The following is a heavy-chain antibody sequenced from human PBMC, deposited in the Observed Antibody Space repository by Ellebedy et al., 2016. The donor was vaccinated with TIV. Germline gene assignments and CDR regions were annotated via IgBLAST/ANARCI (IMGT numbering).Heavy chain of an antibody. J-gene: IGHJ4*02. CDR3: ARRGDSDFDS. Sequence: TVSCKISGYNFSNNWISWVRQKPGKGLEWMGRFHPSDSDTDYRPSFRGHVTMSVDKAISFAFLQWSSLKASDTAMYYCARRGDSDFDSWGQGTVVTVSP. CDR2: FHPSDSDT. V-gene: IGHV5-10-1*01. D-gene: IGHD4-17*01. CDR1: GYNFSNNW.